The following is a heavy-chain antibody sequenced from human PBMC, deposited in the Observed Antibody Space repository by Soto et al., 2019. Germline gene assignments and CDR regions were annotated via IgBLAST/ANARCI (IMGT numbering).Heavy chain of an antibody. V-gene: IGHV4-61*01. J-gene: IGHJ6*02. Sequence: PSETLSLTCTVSGGSVSSGSYYWSWIRQPPGKGLEWIGYLYYSGNTNYNPSLKSRVTISADTSKNQFSLRLSSVTAADTAVYYCVRSGSYYTYNNYGMDVWGQGTTVTVSS. CDR3: VRSGSYYTYNNYGMDV. D-gene: IGHD3-10*01. CDR1: GGSVSSGSYY. CDR2: LYYSGNT.